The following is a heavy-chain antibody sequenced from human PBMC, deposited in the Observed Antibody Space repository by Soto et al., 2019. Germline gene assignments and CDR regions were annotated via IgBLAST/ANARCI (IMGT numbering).Heavy chain of an antibody. J-gene: IGHJ6*03. CDR3: ARESGGATATLDYYYFYMDV. Sequence: GASVKVSRKSSAASFTDHYVHWVRQAPGQGLEWMGWINPNGGVTKYAQKFQGWVTMTRDTSIRTVYMELSRLRSDDTAIYYCARESGGATATLDYYYFYMDVWGKGTTVTVSS. D-gene: IGHD5-12*01. CDR1: AASFTDHY. CDR2: INPNGGVT. V-gene: IGHV1-2*04.